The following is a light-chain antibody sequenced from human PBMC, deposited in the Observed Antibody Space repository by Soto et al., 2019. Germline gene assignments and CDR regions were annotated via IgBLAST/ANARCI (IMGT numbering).Light chain of an antibody. CDR1: QSVSSY. J-gene: IGKJ3*01. V-gene: IGKV3-11*01. CDR3: QQRSNWPPT. Sequence: EIVLTQSPATLSLSPGERATLSCRASQSVSSYLAWYQQKPGQAPRLLIYDASNRATGIPARFSGSGSGTDFNLNIRSLEPADFAVYYCQQRSNWPPTFGPGTKVDIK. CDR2: DAS.